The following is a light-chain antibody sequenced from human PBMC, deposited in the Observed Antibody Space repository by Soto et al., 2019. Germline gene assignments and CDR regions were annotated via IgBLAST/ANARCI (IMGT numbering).Light chain of an antibody. J-gene: IGKJ1*01. V-gene: IGKV3-15*01. CDR2: GAS. CDR1: QSVSSS. Sequence: EIVMTQSPATLSVSPGERVTLSCRASQSVSSSLAWYQQKPGQAPRLLIYGASTRAIGIPARFSGSGSETAFTLTISSLQSEDFAVYYCQQYNNWWTFGQGTKVEI. CDR3: QQYNNWWT.